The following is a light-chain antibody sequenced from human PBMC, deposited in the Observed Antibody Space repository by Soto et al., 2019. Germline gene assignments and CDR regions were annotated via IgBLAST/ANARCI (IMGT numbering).Light chain of an antibody. CDR3: QQYNNWPPEIT. Sequence: EIVMTQSPATLSVSPGERATLSCRASQSVSSNLDWYQQKPGQAPRLLIYGASTRATGIPARFSGSGSGTEFTLTISSLQSEDFAVYYCQQYNNWPPEITFGQGTRLDIK. CDR2: GAS. CDR1: QSVSSN. V-gene: IGKV3-15*01. J-gene: IGKJ5*01.